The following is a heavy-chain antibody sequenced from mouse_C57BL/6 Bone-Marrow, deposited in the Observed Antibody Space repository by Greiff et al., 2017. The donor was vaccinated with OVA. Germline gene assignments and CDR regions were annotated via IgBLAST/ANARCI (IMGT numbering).Heavy chain of an antibody. CDR3: ARGGSSGYDY. CDR1: GYTFTSYW. Sequence: QVQLQQPGAELVRPGTSVKLSCKASGYTFTSYWMHWVKQRPGQGLAWIGVIDPSDSYTNYNQKFKGKATLTVDTSSSTAYMQLSSLTSEDSAVYYCARGGSSGYDYWGQGTTLTVSS. CDR2: IDPSDSYT. J-gene: IGHJ2*01. D-gene: IGHD3-2*02. V-gene: IGHV1-59*01.